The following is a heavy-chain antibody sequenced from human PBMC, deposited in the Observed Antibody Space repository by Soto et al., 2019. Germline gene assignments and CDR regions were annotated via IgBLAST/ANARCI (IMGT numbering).Heavy chain of an antibody. Sequence: SVNISCAVSGYGFTVSFISCVRQIPGKGLEWMGRIDPSDSYTNYSPSFQGHVTISADKSISTAYLQWSSLKASDTAMYYCARLAYSSSSSGKYNWFDPWGQGTLVTVSS. V-gene: IGHV5-10-1*01. D-gene: IGHD6-6*01. CDR1: GYGFTVSF. CDR2: IDPSDSYT. J-gene: IGHJ5*02. CDR3: ARLAYSSSSSGKYNWFDP.